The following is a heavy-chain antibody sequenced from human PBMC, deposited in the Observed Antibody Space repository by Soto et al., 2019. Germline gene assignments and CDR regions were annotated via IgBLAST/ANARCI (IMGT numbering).Heavy chain of an antibody. Sequence: QVQLVQSGAEVKKPGASVKVSCKASGYTFTGYYMHWVRQAPGQGLEWMGWINPNRGGTNYAQKFQGWVTMTRDTSMSTAYMELSRLRSDDTAVYYCAREKGYSYGYYYYYMDVWGKGTTVTVSS. CDR1: GYTFTGYY. D-gene: IGHD5-18*01. J-gene: IGHJ6*03. CDR3: AREKGYSYGYYYYYMDV. CDR2: INPNRGGT. V-gene: IGHV1-2*04.